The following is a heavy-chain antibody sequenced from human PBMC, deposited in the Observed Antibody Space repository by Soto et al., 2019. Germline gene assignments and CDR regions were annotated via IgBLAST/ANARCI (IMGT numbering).Heavy chain of an antibody. CDR1: TETFSNYD. CDR2: ISSGGHRE. CDR3: ARDRGYDADDYYYNAMDV. J-gene: IGHJ6*02. Sequence: GGSLRLSCAGSTETFSNYDMNWVRQAPGRGLEWVSKISSGGHREYFADSVKGRFTISRDNAKNELYLEMNSLRVEDTAVYYCARDRGYDADDYYYNAMDVWGQGTTVTVSS. V-gene: IGHV3-48*03. D-gene: IGHD2-15*01.